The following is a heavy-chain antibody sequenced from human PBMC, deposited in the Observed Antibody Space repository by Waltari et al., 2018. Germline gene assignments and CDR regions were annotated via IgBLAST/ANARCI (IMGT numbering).Heavy chain of an antibody. CDR2: ICGSGGST. Sequence: VQLLVSGGGSVQPGGSLRLSCAASGFTFSSDAMSVVRQAPGKGLEWVSGICGSGGSTYYADCVKGRFTITRDNSKNTVYLEMNSLRAEDTAVYYCAKVRVGGGALRDYWGQGTLVTVSS. CDR3: AKVRVGGGALRDY. D-gene: IGHD2-15*01. CDR1: GFTFSSDA. V-gene: IGHV3-23*01. J-gene: IGHJ4*02.